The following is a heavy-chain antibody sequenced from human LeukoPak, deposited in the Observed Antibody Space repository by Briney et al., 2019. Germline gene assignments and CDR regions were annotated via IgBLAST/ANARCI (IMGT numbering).Heavy chain of an antibody. V-gene: IGHV3-21*01. D-gene: IGHD5-18*01. CDR3: ARGSGYSYGFRGGEKEYYFDY. J-gene: IGHJ4*02. CDR1: GFAFSSYS. Sequence: PGGSLRLSCAASGFAFSSYSMNWVRQAPGKGLEWVSSISSSSSYIYYADSVKGRFTISRDNAKNSLYLQMNSLRAEDTAVYYCARGSGYSYGFRGGEKEYYFDYWGQGTLVTVSS. CDR2: ISSSSSYI.